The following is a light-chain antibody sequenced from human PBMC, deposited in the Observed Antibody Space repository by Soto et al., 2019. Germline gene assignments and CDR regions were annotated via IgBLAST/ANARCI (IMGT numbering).Light chain of an antibody. CDR3: SSFTSSITYV. J-gene: IGLJ1*01. Sequence: QSVLTQPASVSGSPGQPITISCTGTSSDVGGYNSVSWYRQDPGKAPKLIIYDVTYRPSGVSNRFSGSKSGNTASLTISGLQSEDEADYHCSSFTSSITYVFGTGTQLTVL. CDR2: DVT. CDR1: SSDVGGYNS. V-gene: IGLV2-14*01.